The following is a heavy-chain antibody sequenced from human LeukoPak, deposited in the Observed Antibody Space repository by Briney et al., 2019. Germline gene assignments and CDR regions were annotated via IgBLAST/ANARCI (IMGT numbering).Heavy chain of an antibody. Sequence: GGSLRLSCAASGFTFSSYSMNWVRQAPGKGLEWVSYISSSSSSTIYYADSVKGRFTISRDNAKNSLYLQMNSLRAEDTAVYYCAREERYFDSSGYPFDPWGQGTLVTVSS. D-gene: IGHD3-22*01. CDR1: GFTFSSYS. CDR2: ISSSSSSTI. J-gene: IGHJ5*02. CDR3: AREERYFDSSGYPFDP. V-gene: IGHV3-48*01.